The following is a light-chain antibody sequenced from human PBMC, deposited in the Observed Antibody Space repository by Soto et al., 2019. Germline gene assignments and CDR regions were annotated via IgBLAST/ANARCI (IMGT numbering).Light chain of an antibody. J-gene: IGKJ1*01. V-gene: IGKV1-5*03. CDR3: QQYNSYLWT. CDR1: QSISNF. CDR2: QAS. Sequence: DIQITQCPSSLSASVGDRVTITCRASQSISNFLNWYQQKPGKAPKLLIYQASTLESGVPSNFSGSGSGTEFTLTISSLQPEDFATYYCQQYNSYLWTFGQGTKVDIK.